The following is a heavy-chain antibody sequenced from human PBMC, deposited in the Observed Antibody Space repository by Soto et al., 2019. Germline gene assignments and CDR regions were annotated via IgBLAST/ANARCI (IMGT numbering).Heavy chain of an antibody. V-gene: IGHV1-18*01. CDR2: ISAHNGNT. J-gene: IGHJ4*02. D-gene: IGHD4-17*01. CDR1: GYIFTSYS. Sequence: QAHLVQSGPEVKKPGASVKVSCKGSGYIFTSYSIAWVRQAPGKGLEWMGWISAHNGNTEYAQKFQGRVTVTRDTSTSTAYLELRSLRSDDTALYYCARGRYGDYWGQGALVTVSS. CDR3: ARGRYGDY.